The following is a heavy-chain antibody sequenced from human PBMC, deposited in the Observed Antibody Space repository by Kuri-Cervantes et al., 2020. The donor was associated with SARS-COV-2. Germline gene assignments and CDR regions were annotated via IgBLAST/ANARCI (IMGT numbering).Heavy chain of an antibody. CDR2: IYTSGST. V-gene: IGHV4-4*07. D-gene: IGHD3-3*01. Sequence: SETLSLTSTVSGGSISSYYWSWIRQPAGKGLEWIGRIYTSGSTNYNPSLKSRVTMSVDTSKNQFSLKLSSVTAADTAVYYCARVRFLEWLLKRYYFDYWGQGTLVTVSS. CDR3: ARVRFLEWLLKRYYFDY. CDR1: GGSISSYY. J-gene: IGHJ4*02.